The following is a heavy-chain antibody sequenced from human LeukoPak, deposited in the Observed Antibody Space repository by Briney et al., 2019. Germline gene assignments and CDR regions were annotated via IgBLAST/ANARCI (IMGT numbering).Heavy chain of an antibody. CDR3: ARQRRSPGFAFDI. CDR2: IYSSGST. D-gene: IGHD1-26*01. Sequence: SDTLSLTCTVSGGSISGYYWSWIRQPPGKGLEWIGYIYSSGSTNYNPSLKSRVTISVDTSKKQFSLKLRSVTAADTAVYYCARQRRSPGFAFDIWGQGTMVTVSS. V-gene: IGHV4-4*09. J-gene: IGHJ3*02. CDR1: GGSISGYY.